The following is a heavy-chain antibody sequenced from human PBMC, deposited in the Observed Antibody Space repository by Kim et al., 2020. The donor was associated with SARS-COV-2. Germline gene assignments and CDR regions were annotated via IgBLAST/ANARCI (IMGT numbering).Heavy chain of an antibody. Sequence: ASVKVSCKASGYTFTSYAMHWVRQAPGQRLEWMGWINAGNGNTKYSQKFQGRVTITRDTSASTAYMELSSLRSEDTAVYYCAREAPGYSSSWYYFDYWGQGTLVTVSS. CDR3: AREAPGYSSSWYYFDY. CDR1: GYTFTSYA. J-gene: IGHJ4*02. V-gene: IGHV1-3*01. CDR2: INAGNGNT. D-gene: IGHD6-13*01.